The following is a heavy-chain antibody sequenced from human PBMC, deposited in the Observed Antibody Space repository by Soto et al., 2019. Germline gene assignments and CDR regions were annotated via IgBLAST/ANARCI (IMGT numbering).Heavy chain of an antibody. CDR2: INPSGGDT. V-gene: IGHV1-46*01. J-gene: IGHJ4*02. D-gene: IGHD3-3*01. CDR1: GYTFTSYY. Sequence: QVQLVQSGAEVKKPGASVKVSCKASGYTFTSYYIYWVRQAPGQGLEWMGIINPSGGDTFYPQKFQGSVTMTRDTSTSTVYMELSSLRSDDTAVYYCARDARSGLEYWGQGTLVTVSS. CDR3: ARDARSGLEY.